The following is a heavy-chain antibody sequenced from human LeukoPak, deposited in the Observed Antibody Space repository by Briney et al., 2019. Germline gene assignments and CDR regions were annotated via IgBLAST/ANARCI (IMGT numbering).Heavy chain of an antibody. CDR2: ISASGGST. CDR3: AKDTLSGSSWYYFDY. J-gene: IGHJ4*02. D-gene: IGHD6-13*01. V-gene: IGHV3-23*01. Sequence: PGGSLRLSCAASGFTFSSQAMSWVRQAPGKGLEWVSSISASGGSTYYAASVKGRFTISRDNSKNTVYLQMNSLRAEDTAVYYCAKDTLSGSSWYYFDYWGQGTLVTVSS. CDR1: GFTFSSQA.